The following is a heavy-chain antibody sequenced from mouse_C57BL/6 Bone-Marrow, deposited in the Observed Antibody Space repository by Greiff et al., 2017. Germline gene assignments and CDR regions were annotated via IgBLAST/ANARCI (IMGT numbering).Heavy chain of an antibody. V-gene: IGHV1-82*01. CDR2: IYPGDGDT. Sequence: VQLQQSGPELVKPGASVKISCKASGYAFSSSWMNWVKQRPGKGLEWIGRIYPGDGDTNYNGKFKGKATLTADKSSSTAYMQLSSLTSEDSAVYFCARFEYYGSSYFDYWGQGTTLTVSS. D-gene: IGHD1-1*01. CDR1: GYAFSSSW. J-gene: IGHJ2*01. CDR3: ARFEYYGSSYFDY.